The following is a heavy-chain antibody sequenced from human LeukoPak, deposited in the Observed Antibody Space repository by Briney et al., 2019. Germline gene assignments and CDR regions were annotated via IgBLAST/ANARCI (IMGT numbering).Heavy chain of an antibody. V-gene: IGHV3-23*01. J-gene: IGHJ4*02. D-gene: IGHD6-19*01. CDR2: ISGSGGST. Sequence: GGSLRLSCAASGFTVSSTYMSWVRQAPGKGLEWVSAISGSGGSTYYADSVKGRFTISRDNSKNTLYLQMNSLRAEDTAVYYCAKDRQWLVLARFFDYWGQGTLVTVSS. CDR3: AKDRQWLVLARFFDY. CDR1: GFTVSSTY.